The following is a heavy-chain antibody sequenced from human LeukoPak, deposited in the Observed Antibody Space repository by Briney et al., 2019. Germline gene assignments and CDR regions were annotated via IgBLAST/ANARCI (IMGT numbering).Heavy chain of an antibody. CDR3: AKDIGSSSRYYYGMDG. J-gene: IGHJ6*02. Sequence: GGSLRLSCAASGFTFSSFWMHWVRQAPGKGLVWVSRIKSDGSSTIYADSVKGRFTISRDNAMKSLYLQMNSLRAEDTALYYCAKDIGSSSRYYYGMDGWGQGTTVTVSS. D-gene: IGHD6-6*01. V-gene: IGHV3-74*01. CDR1: GFTFSSFW. CDR2: IKSDGSST.